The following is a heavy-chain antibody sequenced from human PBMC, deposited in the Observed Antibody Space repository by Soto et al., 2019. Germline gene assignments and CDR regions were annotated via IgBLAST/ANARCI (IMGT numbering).Heavy chain of an antibody. CDR1: GFTFSDYY. CDR2: ISSSGSYR. CDR3: ARDVRGYISSHRDYFDY. V-gene: IGHV3-11*06. J-gene: IGHJ4*02. D-gene: IGHD3-3*02. Sequence: QVQLVESGGGLVRPGGSLRLSCVTSGFTFSDYYMTWIRQAPGKGREWVSYISSSGSYRNYADSVEGRFTISRDNAKNSLYLQMHSLRVEDTAVYYCARDVRGYISSHRDYFDYWGQGILVTVS.